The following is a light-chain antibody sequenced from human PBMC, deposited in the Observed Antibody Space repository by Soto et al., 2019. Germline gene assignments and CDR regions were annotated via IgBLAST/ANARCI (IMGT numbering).Light chain of an antibody. V-gene: IGKV3-11*01. J-gene: IGKJ5*01. CDR1: QSISSN. CDR2: DAS. CDR3: QQRSNWPPT. Sequence: ERVLTQSPATLSLFPGERATLSCRASQSISSNLAWYQQKTGQPPRILIYDASNRATGIPARFSGSGSGTDFTLPISSLEPEDFAVYYCQQRSNWPPTFGQGTRLEIK.